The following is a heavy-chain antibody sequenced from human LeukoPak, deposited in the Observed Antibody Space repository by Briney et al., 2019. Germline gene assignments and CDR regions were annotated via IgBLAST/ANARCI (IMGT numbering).Heavy chain of an antibody. CDR2: IKGDGIST. CDR3: AKDHYWSIDY. CDR1: GFTFSNYW. D-gene: IGHD3-3*01. V-gene: IGHV3-74*01. J-gene: IGHJ4*02. Sequence: VGSLRLSCAASGFTFSNYWMHWVRHAPGQGLVWVSRIKGDGISTNYADSMKGRFTISRDIAKNTLYLQMNSLRAEDTGVYYCAKDHYWSIDYWGRGTLVTVSS.